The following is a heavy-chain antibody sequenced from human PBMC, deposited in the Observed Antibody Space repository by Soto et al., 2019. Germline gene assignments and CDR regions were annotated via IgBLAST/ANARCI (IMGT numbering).Heavy chain of an antibody. CDR2: ISGYNGNT. CDR3: ARSFYGDHGIVDY. V-gene: IGHV1-18*01. J-gene: IGHJ4*02. CDR1: GYTFANYA. D-gene: IGHD4-17*01. Sequence: QVQLVQSGAEVKKPGASVKVSCKASGYTFANYAIIWVRQAPGQGLEWMGWISGYNGNTKYAQKFQGRVALTTDKSTNTGYMELRSLRSDDTALYYCARSFYGDHGIVDYWGQGSLVTVAA.